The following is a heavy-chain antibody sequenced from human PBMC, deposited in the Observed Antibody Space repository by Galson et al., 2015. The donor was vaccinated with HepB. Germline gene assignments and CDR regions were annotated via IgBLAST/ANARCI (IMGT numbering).Heavy chain of an antibody. Sequence: SVKVSCKASGYTFTGYYMHWVRQAPGQGLEWMGWINPNSGGTNYAQKFQGRVTMTRDTSISTAYMELSRLRSDDTAVYYCARELDDILTGYYNLDYWGQGTLVTVSS. D-gene: IGHD3-9*01. CDR1: GYTFTGYY. V-gene: IGHV1-2*02. CDR3: ARELDDILTGYYNLDY. J-gene: IGHJ4*02. CDR2: INPNSGGT.